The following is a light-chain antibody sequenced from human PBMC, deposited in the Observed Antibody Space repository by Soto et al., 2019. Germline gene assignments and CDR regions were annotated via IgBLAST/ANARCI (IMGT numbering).Light chain of an antibody. CDR3: QQYDTWPSST. V-gene: IGKV3-15*01. Sequence: EIVMTQSPATLSVSPGERATLSCRASQSIRTKLAWYQQKAGQAPRLLIYGASTRASGVSDRFSGSGSGTEYTLTISRLQSEDFAVYYCQQYDTWPSSTFGQGTRLEIK. CDR2: GAS. CDR1: QSIRTK. J-gene: IGKJ5*01.